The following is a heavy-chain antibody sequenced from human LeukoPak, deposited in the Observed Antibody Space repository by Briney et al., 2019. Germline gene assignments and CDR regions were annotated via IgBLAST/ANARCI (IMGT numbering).Heavy chain of an antibody. J-gene: IGHJ4*02. Sequence: AGGSLRLSCAASGFTFTRYGFHWVRQAPGEGLEWMAVISYDGSNKYYADSVKGRFTISRDNAKNSLYLQMNSLRAEDTAVYYCARERAAAVDYWGQGTLVTVSS. V-gene: IGHV3-30*03. CDR3: ARERAAAVDY. CDR2: ISYDGSNK. CDR1: GFTFTRYG. D-gene: IGHD6-13*01.